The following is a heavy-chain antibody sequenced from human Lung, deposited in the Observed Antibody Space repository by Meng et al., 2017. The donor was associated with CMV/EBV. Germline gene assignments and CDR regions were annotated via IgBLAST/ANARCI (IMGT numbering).Heavy chain of an antibody. J-gene: IGHJ6*02. CDR2: ISNSVNII. D-gene: IGHD3-3*01. CDR3: ARETHNEFWNGYPYYGRDG. V-gene: IGHV3-11*01. CDR1: GFTFSAHY. Sequence: GGSLRLXXAASGFTFSAHYISWIRQVPGQGLEWVAYISNSVNIIYYAESVKGRFSISRDNAKNSMYLQMNRLRADDTAVYYCARETHNEFWNGYPYYGRDGWGQGTXVTVSS.